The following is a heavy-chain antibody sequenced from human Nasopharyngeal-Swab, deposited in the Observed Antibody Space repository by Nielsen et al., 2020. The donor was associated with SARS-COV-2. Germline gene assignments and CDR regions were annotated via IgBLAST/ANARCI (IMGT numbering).Heavy chain of an antibody. V-gene: IGHV3-30-3*01. D-gene: IGHD3-9*01. CDR3: ARKADWSLYYYYMDV. Sequence: GRSLRLSCAASGFTFSSYAMHWVRQAPGKGLEWVAVISYDGSNKYYADSVKGRFTISRDNSKNTLYLQMNSLRAEDTAVYYCARKADWSLYYYYMDVWGKGTTVTVSS. J-gene: IGHJ6*03. CDR1: GFTFSSYA. CDR2: ISYDGSNK.